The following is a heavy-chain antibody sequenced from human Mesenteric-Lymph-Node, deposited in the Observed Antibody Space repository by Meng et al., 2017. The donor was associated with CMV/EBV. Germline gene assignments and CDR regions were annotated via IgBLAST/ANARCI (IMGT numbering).Heavy chain of an antibody. J-gene: IGHJ5*02. CDR3: ARAPSNGMGWGYGTGAGWFDP. Sequence: YYWNWIRQPPGKRLEWIGYIYFSGGTNYNPSLKSRVTISVDTTKQQFSLRLRSVTAADTAIYYCARAPSNGMGWGYGTGAGWFDPWGQGTLVTVSS. D-gene: IGHD2-8*02. V-gene: IGHV4-59*01. CDR1: YY. CDR2: IYFSGGT.